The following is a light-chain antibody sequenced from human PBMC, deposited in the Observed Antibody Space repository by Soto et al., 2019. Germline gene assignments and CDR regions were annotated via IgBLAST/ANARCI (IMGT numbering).Light chain of an antibody. CDR2: DAS. V-gene: IGKV3-11*01. J-gene: IGKJ1*01. CDR1: QSVSNNY. CDR3: QQRSNWRPWT. Sequence: EIVLTPSPGTLSLSPGERATLSCRARQSVSNNYLAWYQQKPGQAPRLLIYDASNRATGIPARFIGSGSGTVFTLTIRSLEPEDFAVYYCQQRSNWRPWTFGQGTKGDIK.